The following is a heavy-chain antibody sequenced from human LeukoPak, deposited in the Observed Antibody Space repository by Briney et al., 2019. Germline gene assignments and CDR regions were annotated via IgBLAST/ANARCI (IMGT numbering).Heavy chain of an antibody. CDR2: IYRDGSNT. Sequence: GGSLRLSCAASGFTFSNYWMHWVRQVPGKGLVWVSRIYRDGSNTDYADSVKGRFITSRDNVENTLYLQMNSLRADDTAVYYCARDGDAYNFDFWGQGALVTVSS. CDR3: ARDGDAYNFDF. D-gene: IGHD5-24*01. V-gene: IGHV3-74*01. CDR1: GFTFSNYW. J-gene: IGHJ4*02.